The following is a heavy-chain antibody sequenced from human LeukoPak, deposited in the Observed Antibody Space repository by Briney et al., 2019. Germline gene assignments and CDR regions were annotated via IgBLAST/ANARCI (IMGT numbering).Heavy chain of an antibody. J-gene: IGHJ6*02. Sequence: GASVKVSCKASGGTFSSYAISWVRQAPGQGLEWMGGIIPIFGTANYAQKFQGRVTITADESTSTAYMELSSLRSEDTAVYYCARGSGRYLNHGMDVWGQGTTVTVSS. V-gene: IGHV1-69*13. D-gene: IGHD3-9*01. CDR1: GGTFSSYA. CDR3: ARGSGRYLNHGMDV. CDR2: IIPIFGTA.